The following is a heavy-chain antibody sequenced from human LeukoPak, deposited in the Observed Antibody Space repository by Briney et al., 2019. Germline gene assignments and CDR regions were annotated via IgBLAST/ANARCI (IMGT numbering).Heavy chain of an antibody. V-gene: IGHV3-15*01. D-gene: IGHD2-21*02. CDR2: IKSKTDGGTT. Sequence: PGGSLRLSCAASGFTFSNAWMSWVRQAPGKGLEWVGRIKSKTDGGTTDYAAPVKGRFTISRDDSKNTLYLQMNSLKTEDTAVYYCTTDPWYCGGDCSLDYWGQGTLVTVSS. CDR1: GFTFSNAW. CDR3: TTDPWYCGGDCSLDY. J-gene: IGHJ4*02.